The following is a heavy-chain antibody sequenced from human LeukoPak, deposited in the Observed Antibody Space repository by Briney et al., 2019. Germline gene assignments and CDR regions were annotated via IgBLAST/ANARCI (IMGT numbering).Heavy chain of an antibody. V-gene: IGHV3-21*01. Sequence: GGSLRLSCAASGFTFSIYPMHWVRQAPGKGLEWVSSIGSTGNYIYYADSVKGRFTISRDNAKNSLYLQMNSLRAEDTAVYYCARVTTKQYFPLDFDYGGQGPLVTVPS. J-gene: IGHJ4*02. CDR1: GFTFSIYP. CDR2: IGSTGNYI. D-gene: IGHD3-9*01. CDR3: ARVTTKQYFPLDFDY.